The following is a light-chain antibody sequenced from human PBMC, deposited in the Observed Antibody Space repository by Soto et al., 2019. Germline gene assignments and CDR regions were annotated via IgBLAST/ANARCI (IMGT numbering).Light chain of an antibody. CDR3: HQTYNIPWT. CDR1: QTITTH. Sequence: DIQMTQSPSSLSASVGDRVTITCRASQTITTHVNWYQQKPGKAPKLLIYAASSLQSGVPSRFSGSGSGTDFTLTISSLQPEDFATYWCHQTYNIPWTFGKGTKVDIK. V-gene: IGKV1-39*01. J-gene: IGKJ1*01. CDR2: AAS.